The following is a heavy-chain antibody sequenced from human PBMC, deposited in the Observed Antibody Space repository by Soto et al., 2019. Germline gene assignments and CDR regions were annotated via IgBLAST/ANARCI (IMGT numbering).Heavy chain of an antibody. CDR1: GGTFSSYT. J-gene: IGHJ3*01. V-gene: IGHV1-69*08. Sequence: QVQLVQSGAEVKKPGSSVKVSCKASGGTFSSYTISWVRQAPGQGLEWMGRIIPILGIANYAQKFQGRVTITADKSTSTAYRERSSLRSEDTAVYYGAREKTGYCSSTSCYSWGQGTMVTVSS. D-gene: IGHD2-2*01. CDR3: AREKTGYCSSTSCYS. CDR2: IIPILGIA.